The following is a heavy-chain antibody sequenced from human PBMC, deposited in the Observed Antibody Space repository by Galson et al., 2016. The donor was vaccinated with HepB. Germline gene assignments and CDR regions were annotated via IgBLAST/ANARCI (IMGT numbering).Heavy chain of an antibody. CDR3: SRGRGSGAYLIDH. J-gene: IGHJ4*02. V-gene: IGHV3-30*04. CDR2: MSFDGSNN. Sequence: SLRLSCAASGFSFSAYSMHWVRQAPGKGLEWMALMSFDGSNNRHADSVEGRFTISRDNSRGTLYLQMNTLRTEDSAVYYCSRGRGSGAYLIDHWGQGVLVIVSS. CDR1: GFSFSAYS. D-gene: IGHD1-26*01.